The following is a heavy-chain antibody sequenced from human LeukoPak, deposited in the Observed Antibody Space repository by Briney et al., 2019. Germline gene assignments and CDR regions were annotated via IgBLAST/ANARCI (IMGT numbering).Heavy chain of an antibody. Sequence: SETLSLTCTVSGGSITSFYWSWILQPPGKGLEWIGYIYNSGSTNYNPSLKSRVAISVDTSKNQFSLKLSSVTAADTAVYYCARRLNDILTGFMAFDIWGQGTMVTVSS. CDR1: GGSITSFY. CDR2: IYNSGST. D-gene: IGHD3-9*01. J-gene: IGHJ3*02. CDR3: ARRLNDILTGFMAFDI. V-gene: IGHV4-59*08.